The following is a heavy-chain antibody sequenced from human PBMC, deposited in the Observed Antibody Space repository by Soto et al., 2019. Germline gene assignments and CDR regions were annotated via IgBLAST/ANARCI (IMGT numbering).Heavy chain of an antibody. CDR2: INHSSST. CDR1: GGSFSPYF. D-gene: IGHD6-19*01. V-gene: IGHV4-34*01. Sequence: QVQLQQWGAGLLKPSETLSLTCAGYGGSFSPYFWSWIRQPPGKGLEWIGEINHSSSTNYNPSLTRRAPLSVDTSKHQVSLKLTSVTAADTAVYYCARLASGWQYYYFDFWGRGTPVTVSS. J-gene: IGHJ2*01. CDR3: ARLASGWQYYYFDF.